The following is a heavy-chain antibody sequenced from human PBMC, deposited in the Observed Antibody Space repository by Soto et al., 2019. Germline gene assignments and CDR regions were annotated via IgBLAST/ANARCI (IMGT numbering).Heavy chain of an antibody. D-gene: IGHD1-26*01. J-gene: IGHJ4*02. CDR3: ARDKAGYYDRFFDQ. V-gene: IGHV1-2*02. CDR1: GYNFIAYY. CDR2: INPVSGAT. Sequence: QVQLVQSGAEVRKPGASVNVSCRASGYNFIAYYIHWIRQSPGRRLEWMGWINPVSGATEFAQNFQGRVTMTRDTSLSTAYMELSRLVSDDTAVYYCARDKAGYYDRFFDQWGLGTLVTVSS.